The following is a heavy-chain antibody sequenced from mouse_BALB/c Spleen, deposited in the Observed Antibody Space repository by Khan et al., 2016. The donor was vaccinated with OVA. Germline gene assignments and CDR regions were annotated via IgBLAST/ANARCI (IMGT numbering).Heavy chain of an antibody. CDR3: VRFYDPYYAMDY. CDR1: GFSLTTYG. J-gene: IGHJ4*01. V-gene: IGHV2-9*02. CDR2: IWAGGST. D-gene: IGHD2-3*01. Sequence: VQLMESGPGLVAPSQSLSIACTVSGFSLTTYGVNWVRQPPGEGLEWLGVIWAGGSTNYNSALRYRLSISKDNSKSQVFLKMHSLQTDDTAMYYCVRFYDPYYAMDYWGQGTSVTVSS.